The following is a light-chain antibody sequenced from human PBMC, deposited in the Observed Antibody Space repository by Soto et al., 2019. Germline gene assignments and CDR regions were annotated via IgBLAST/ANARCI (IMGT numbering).Light chain of an antibody. J-gene: IGKJ1*01. CDR1: QSGFSFY. Sequence: EIVLTQSPGTLSLPPGERATLSCRASQSGFSFYLAWFQKKPGQAPRLLIYRASSRATGIPDRFSGSGSGTEFTLTISRLEPEDSAVYYCHQYGNSPWTLGQGTKVEI. CDR3: HQYGNSPWT. CDR2: RAS. V-gene: IGKV3-20*01.